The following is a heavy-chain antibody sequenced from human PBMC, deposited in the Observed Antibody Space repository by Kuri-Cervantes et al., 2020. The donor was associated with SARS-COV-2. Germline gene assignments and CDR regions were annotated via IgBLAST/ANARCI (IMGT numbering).Heavy chain of an antibody. CDR2: IRSKTNSHAT. CDR1: GFVFSDSA. D-gene: IGHD2-8*01. V-gene: IGHV3-73*01. Sequence: GESLKISCVASGFVFSDSAIHWVRQASGKGLEWVGRIRSKTNSHATSYAASVKGRLTISRDDSKHTAFLQMNGRKTEDSAVYYCTVRLQPEGVFDYCGPGTLITVSS. J-gene: IGHJ4*02. CDR3: TVRLQPEGVFDY.